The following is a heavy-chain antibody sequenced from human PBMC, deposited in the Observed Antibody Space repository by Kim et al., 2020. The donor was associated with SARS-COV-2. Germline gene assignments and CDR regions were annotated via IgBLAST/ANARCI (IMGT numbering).Heavy chain of an antibody. J-gene: IGHJ6*03. CDR3: ARLYYYYYYMDV. CDR1: GGSISSYY. Sequence: SETLSLTCTVSGGSISSYYWSWIRQPPGKGLEWIGYIYYSGSTNYNPSLKSRVTISVDTSKNQFSLKLSSVTAADTAVYYCARLYYYYYYMDVWGKGTTVTVSS. CDR2: IYYSGST. V-gene: IGHV4-59*08.